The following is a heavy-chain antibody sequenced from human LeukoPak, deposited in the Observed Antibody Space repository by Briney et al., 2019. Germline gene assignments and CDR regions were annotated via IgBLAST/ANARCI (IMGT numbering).Heavy chain of an antibody. V-gene: IGHV3-30*04. CDR3: ARDPPGSSWAPYAFDI. D-gene: IGHD6-13*01. J-gene: IGHJ3*02. CDR1: GFTFSSYA. Sequence: PGGSLRLSCAASGFTFSSYAMHWVRQAPGKGLEWVAVISYDGSNKYYADSVKGRFTISRDNSKYTLYLQMNSLRAEDTAVYYCARDPPGSSWAPYAFDIWGQGTMVTVSS. CDR2: ISYDGSNK.